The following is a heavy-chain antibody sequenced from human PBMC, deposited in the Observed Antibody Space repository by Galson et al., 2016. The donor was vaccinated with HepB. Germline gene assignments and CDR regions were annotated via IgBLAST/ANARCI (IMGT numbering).Heavy chain of an antibody. V-gene: IGHV3-21*01. CDR2: ISRGGTYK. CDR1: GFTLSSYR. Sequence: SLRLSCAASGFTLSSYRINWVRQAPGKGLEWVSSISRGGTYKYYAVSVEGRFTISRDNAKNSPYLQMDSLRAEDTAVYFCARDKSSGYSDAFDMWGQGTMVTVSS. CDR3: ARDKSSGYSDAFDM. D-gene: IGHD3-22*01. J-gene: IGHJ3*02.